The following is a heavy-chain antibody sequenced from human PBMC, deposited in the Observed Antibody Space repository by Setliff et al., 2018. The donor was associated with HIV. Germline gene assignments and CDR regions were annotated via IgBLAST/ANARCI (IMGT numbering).Heavy chain of an antibody. V-gene: IGHV4-59*11. D-gene: IGHD6-13*01. CDR1: GASISSHY. CDR2: IYFSGTT. CDR3: ARAISAAGIAPFDF. Sequence: SETLSLTCTVSGASISSHYWSWIRQPPGKGLEWIGYIYFSGTTNYNPSLKSRVTISVDTSKNQFSLNLNSVTAADTAVYYCARAISAAGIAPFDFWGQGTLVTV. J-gene: IGHJ4*02.